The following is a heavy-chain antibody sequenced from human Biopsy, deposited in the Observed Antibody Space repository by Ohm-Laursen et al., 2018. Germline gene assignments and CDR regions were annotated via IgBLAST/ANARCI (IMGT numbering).Heavy chain of an antibody. D-gene: IGHD4-23*01. J-gene: IGHJ6*02. CDR2: ISSGETTI. V-gene: IGHV3-11*01. Sequence: SLRLSCAASGFPVSDYYMRWIRQAPGKGLEWVSYISSGETTIYYADSVKGRFTISRDNAKNSLYLQMNSLRADDTAVYYCARDTRWSPYHMDVWGQGTTVTVSS. CDR1: GFPVSDYY. CDR3: ARDTRWSPYHMDV.